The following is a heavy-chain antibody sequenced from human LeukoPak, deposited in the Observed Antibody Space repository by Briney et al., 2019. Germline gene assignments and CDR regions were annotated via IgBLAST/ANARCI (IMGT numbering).Heavy chain of an antibody. CDR3: ASGNWDFDY. J-gene: IGHJ4*02. CDR1: GGSFGGHY. V-gene: IGHV4-34*01. D-gene: IGHD1-26*01. CDR2: INHIGST. Sequence: SETLSLTCAVYGGSFGGHYWSWIRQPPGKGLEWIGEINHIGSTNYNPSLKSRVTISADTSNNQFSLKLSSVTAADTAVYYCASGNWDFDYWGQGTLVTVSS.